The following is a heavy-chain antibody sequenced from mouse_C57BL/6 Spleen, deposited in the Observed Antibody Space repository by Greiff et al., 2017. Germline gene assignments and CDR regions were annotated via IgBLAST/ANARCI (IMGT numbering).Heavy chain of an antibody. J-gene: IGHJ2*01. CDR3: ARPQLGRGYFDY. Sequence: EVKLVESGGGLVKPGGSLKLSCAASGFTFSSYTMSWVRQTPEKRLEWVATISGGGGNTYYPDSVKGRFTISRDNAKNTLYLQMSSLRSEDTALYYCARPQLGRGYFDYWGQGTTLTVSS. D-gene: IGHD4-1*02. CDR2: ISGGGGNT. CDR1: GFTFSSYT. V-gene: IGHV5-9*01.